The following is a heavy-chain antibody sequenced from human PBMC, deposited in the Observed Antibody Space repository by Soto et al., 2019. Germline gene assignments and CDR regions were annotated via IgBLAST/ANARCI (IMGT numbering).Heavy chain of an antibody. V-gene: IGHV4-31*03. D-gene: IGHD3-10*01. CDR1: GGSISSGGYY. Sequence: QVQLQESGPGLVKPSQTLSLTCTVSGGSISSGGYYWSWIRQHPGQGLEWIGYIYYSGSTYYNPSLQGRVTISVDTSKNQFSRKLSSVTAADTAVYYCARDLRFVEPYYYYGMDVWGQGTTVTVSS. CDR2: IYYSGST. CDR3: ARDLRFVEPYYYYGMDV. J-gene: IGHJ6*02.